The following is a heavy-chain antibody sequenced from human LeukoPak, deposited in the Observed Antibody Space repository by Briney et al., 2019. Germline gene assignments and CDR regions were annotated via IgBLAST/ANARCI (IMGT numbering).Heavy chain of an antibody. CDR3: ARDRGTVVDY. CDR1: GGSFSGYY. Sequence: SETLSLTCAVYGGSFSGYYWSWIRQPPGKGLEWIGEIYHSGSTNYNPSLKSRVTISVDTSKNQFSLNLSSVTAADTAVYYCARDRGTVVDYWGQGTLVTVSS. CDR2: IYHSGST. V-gene: IGHV4-34*01. J-gene: IGHJ4*02. D-gene: IGHD4-23*01.